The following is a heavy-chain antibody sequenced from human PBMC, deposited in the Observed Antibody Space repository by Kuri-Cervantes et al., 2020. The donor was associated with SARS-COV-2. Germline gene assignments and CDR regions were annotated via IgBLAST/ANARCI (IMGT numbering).Heavy chain of an antibody. V-gene: IGHV4-39*07. CDR1: GFSLSTSGMC. J-gene: IGHJ4*02. Sequence: SGPTLVKPTQTLTLTCTFSGFSLSTSGMCVSWIRQPPGKGLEWIGSIYYSGSTYYNPSLKSRVTISVDTSKNQFSLKLSSVTAADTAVYYCARDRDGDNENDYWGQGTLVTVSS. CDR2: IYYSGST. CDR3: ARDRDGDNENDY. D-gene: IGHD4/OR15-4a*01.